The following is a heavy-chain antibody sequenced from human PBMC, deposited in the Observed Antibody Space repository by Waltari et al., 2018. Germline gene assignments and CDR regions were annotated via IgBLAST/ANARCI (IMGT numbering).Heavy chain of an antibody. CDR1: GITVGNNY. J-gene: IGHJ4*02. Sequence: EVQLVESGGGLVQPGGSLRLSCAASGITVGNNYMSWVRQAPGKGLELISRIYRSGSTYYADSVKGRFTISRDNSKNTLYLQMNSLRSEDTAVYFCARDPPGVAAAGPGRGWGQGTLVTVSS. V-gene: IGHV3-66*02. D-gene: IGHD6-25*01. CDR3: ARDPPGVAAAGPGRG. CDR2: IYRSGST.